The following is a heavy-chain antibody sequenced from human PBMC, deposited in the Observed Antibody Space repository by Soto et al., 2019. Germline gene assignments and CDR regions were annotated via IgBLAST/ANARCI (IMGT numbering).Heavy chain of an antibody. D-gene: IGHD3-22*01. V-gene: IGHV4-31*03. CDR3: AREIGGGDSSGYYLKYYFDY. CDR1: GGSISSGGYY. J-gene: IGHJ4*02. Sequence: PSETLSLTCTVSGGSISSGGYYWSWIRQHPGKGLEWIGYIYYSGSTYYNPSLKSRVTISVDTSKNQFSLKLSSVTAADTAVYYCAREIGGGDSSGYYLKYYFDYWGQGTLVTVSS. CDR2: IYYSGST.